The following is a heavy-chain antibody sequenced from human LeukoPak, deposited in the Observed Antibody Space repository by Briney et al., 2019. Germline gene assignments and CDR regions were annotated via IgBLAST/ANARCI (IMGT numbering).Heavy chain of an antibody. Sequence: GGSLRLSCAASGFTFSSFGMHWVRQAPGKGLEWVAYIRYDGSNKKYADSLESRFTISRDNSKNALYLQIDSLRPEYTAVYYCAKKGGAAFYNWFDPWGQGTLVTVSS. D-gene: IGHD1-26*01. CDR3: AKKGGAAFYNWFDP. CDR2: IRYDGSNK. V-gene: IGHV3-30*02. CDR1: GFTFSSFG. J-gene: IGHJ5*02.